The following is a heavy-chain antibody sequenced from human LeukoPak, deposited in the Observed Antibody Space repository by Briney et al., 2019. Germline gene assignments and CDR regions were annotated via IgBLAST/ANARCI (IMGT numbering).Heavy chain of an antibody. J-gene: IGHJ6*03. CDR1: GYTFTSYY. CDR3: ARALDSPHYYYYMDV. Sequence: ASVKVSCKASGYTFTSYYMHWVRQAPGQGLEWMGIINPSGGSTSYAQKFQGGVTMTRDMSTSTVYMELSSLRSEDTAVYYCARALDSPHYYYYMDVWGKGTTVTVSS. CDR2: INPSGGST. V-gene: IGHV1-46*01. D-gene: IGHD3-22*01.